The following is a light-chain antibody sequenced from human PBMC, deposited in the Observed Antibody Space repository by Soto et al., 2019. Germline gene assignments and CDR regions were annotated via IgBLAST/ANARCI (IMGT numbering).Light chain of an antibody. V-gene: IGKV1-27*01. CDR3: QHYNNAPYT. CDR2: SAS. Sequence: DIQMTQSPSSLSASVGDRVTITCRASQGISNYLAWYQQKPGKVPKLLIYSASTVQSAVPSRFSGSGSGTDFTLTISSLEPEDVATYYCQHYNNAPYTFGQGTKLEIK. J-gene: IGKJ2*01. CDR1: QGISNY.